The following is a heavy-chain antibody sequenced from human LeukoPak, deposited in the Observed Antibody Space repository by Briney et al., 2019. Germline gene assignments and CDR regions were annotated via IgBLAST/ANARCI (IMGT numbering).Heavy chain of an antibody. D-gene: IGHD6-13*01. CDR2: IIPIFGTA. J-gene: IGHJ4*02. Sequence: GASVKVSCKASGGTFSSYAISWVRQAPGQGLEWVGGIIPIFGTANYAQKFQGRVTITTDESTSTAYMELSSLRSEDTAVYYCARGPRYSSSWYGGYWGQGTLVTVSP. CDR1: GGTFSSYA. V-gene: IGHV1-69*05. CDR3: ARGPRYSSSWYGGY.